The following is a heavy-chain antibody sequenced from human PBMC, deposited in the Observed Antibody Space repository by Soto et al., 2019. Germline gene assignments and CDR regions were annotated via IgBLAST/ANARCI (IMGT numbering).Heavy chain of an antibody. Sequence: PGGSLRLSCAASGFTFSSSWMHWVRQAPGKGLVWVSSIDPGGSRTFYADTVEGRLTISRDNAKNSLFLHMNSLRAEDTAVYFCTREVQPGVRREYDYWGQGTLVTVSS. CDR1: GFTFSSSW. CDR3: TREVQPGVRREYDY. V-gene: IGHV3-74*01. J-gene: IGHJ4*02. D-gene: IGHD1-1*01. CDR2: IDPGGSRT.